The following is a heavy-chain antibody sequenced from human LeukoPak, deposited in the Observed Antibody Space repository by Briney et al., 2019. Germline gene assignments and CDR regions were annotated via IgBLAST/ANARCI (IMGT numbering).Heavy chain of an antibody. CDR3: ARFTLLAAFDY. D-gene: IGHD2-15*01. CDR1: GGYFSGYY. J-gene: IGHJ4*02. Sequence: PSETLSLTCAVYGGYFSGYYWSWIRQPPGKGLEWIGEINHSGSTNYNPSLKSRVTISVDTSKNQFSLKLSSVTAADTAVYYCARFTLLAAFDYWGQGTLVTVSS. CDR2: INHSGST. V-gene: IGHV4-34*01.